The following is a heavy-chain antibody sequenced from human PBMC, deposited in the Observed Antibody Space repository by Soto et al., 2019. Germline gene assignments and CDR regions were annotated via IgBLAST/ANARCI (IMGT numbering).Heavy chain of an antibody. D-gene: IGHD6-13*01. J-gene: IGHJ4*02. CDR3: TRGPRYTSAGTGAF. V-gene: IGHV3-74*01. CDR1: GFTFSMYW. Sequence: GGSLRLSCAASGFTFSMYWMHWVRQVPGKGPEWVSRRNEDGIITNYADSVKGRFTLSRDNAENTQYHQMIALRVEDTAVYYSTRGPRYTSAGTGAFWGQGTLVTVSS. CDR2: RNEDGIIT.